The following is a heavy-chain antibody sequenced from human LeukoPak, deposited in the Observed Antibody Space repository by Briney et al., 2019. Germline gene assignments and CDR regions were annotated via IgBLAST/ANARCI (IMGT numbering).Heavy chain of an antibody. D-gene: IGHD6-19*01. Sequence: ASVKVSCKASGGTFSSYAISWVRQAPGQGLEWMGRIIPILGIANYAQKFQGRVTITADKSTSTAYMELSSLRSEDTAVCYCARENGYSSGWYSGLSYYYGMDVWGQGTTVTVSS. CDR3: ARENGYSSGWYSGLSYYYGMDV. V-gene: IGHV1-69*04. CDR2: IIPILGIA. J-gene: IGHJ6*02. CDR1: GGTFSSYA.